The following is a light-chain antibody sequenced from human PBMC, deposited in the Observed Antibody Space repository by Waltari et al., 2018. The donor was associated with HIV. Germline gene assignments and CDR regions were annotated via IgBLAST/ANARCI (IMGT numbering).Light chain of an antibody. CDR1: ISNLGGNF. CDR2: RND. J-gene: IGLJ3*02. V-gene: IGLV1-47*01. Sequence: QSVVTQPPSASGTPGQNISISCSGDISNLGGNFVYWYQQRPGTAPRLLIYRNDPRPPGVPDRFSDSKSAPSASLAISGLRSEDEADYHCSTWDNSLSHWVFGGGTKVTVL. CDR3: STWDNSLSHWV.